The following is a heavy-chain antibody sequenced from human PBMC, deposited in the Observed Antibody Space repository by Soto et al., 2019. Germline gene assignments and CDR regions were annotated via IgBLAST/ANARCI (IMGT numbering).Heavy chain of an antibody. CDR3: ARKSSTSSYDY. CDR2: VYWDDAK. V-gene: IGHV2-5*02. CDR1: GFSLSTRGVG. J-gene: IGHJ4*02. D-gene: IGHD2-2*01. Sequence: SGPTLVNPTQTLTLTCSFSGFSLSTRGVGVGWIRQSPGKVLEWLVVVYWDDAKNYSPSLESRLTVTKDTSKNQVVLTMTGMDPVDTATYFCARKSSTSSYDYWGQGALVTVSS.